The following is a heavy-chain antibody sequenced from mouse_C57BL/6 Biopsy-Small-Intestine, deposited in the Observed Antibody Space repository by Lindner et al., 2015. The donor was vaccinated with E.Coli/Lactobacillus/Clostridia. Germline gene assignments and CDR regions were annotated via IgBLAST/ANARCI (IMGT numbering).Heavy chain of an antibody. J-gene: IGHJ2*01. CDR3: ARRKATWDFFDY. CDR2: INPNSGYT. D-gene: IGHD3-3*01. Sequence: VQLQESGAELAKPGASVKLSCKASGYTFTTYWMHWVKQRPGQGLEWIGYINPNSGYTKYNQKFKDKATLTADKSSSTAYMQLSSLTYEDSAVYYCARRKATWDFFDYWGQGTTLTASS. CDR1: GYTFTTYW. V-gene: IGHV1-7*01.